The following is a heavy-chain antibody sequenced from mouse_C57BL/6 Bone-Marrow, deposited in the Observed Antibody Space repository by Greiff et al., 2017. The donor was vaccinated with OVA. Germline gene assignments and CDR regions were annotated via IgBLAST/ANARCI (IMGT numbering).Heavy chain of an antibody. Sequence: EVQGVESGGGLVKPGGSLKLSCAASGFTFSSYTMSWVRQTPEKRLEWVATISGGGGNTYYPDSVKGRYTISRDNAKNTLYLQMSSLRSEDTALYYCARKGDYGSSYYWYFDVWGTGTTVTVSS. J-gene: IGHJ1*03. CDR2: ISGGGGNT. D-gene: IGHD1-1*01. CDR1: GFTFSSYT. V-gene: IGHV5-9*01. CDR3: ARKGDYGSSYYWYFDV.